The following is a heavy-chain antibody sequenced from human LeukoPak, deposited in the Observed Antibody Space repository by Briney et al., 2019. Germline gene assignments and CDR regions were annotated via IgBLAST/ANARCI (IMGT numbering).Heavy chain of an antibody. CDR3: ARENPYVS. J-gene: IGHJ5*02. V-gene: IGHV3-7*01. CDR2: IKQDGSRK. CDR1: GFTISNYW. Sequence: GGSLRLSCAASGFTISNYWMDWVRQAPGKGLEWVAKIKQDGSRKDYVDSVKGRFTISRDNAKNSLYLEMSSLRVEDTGVYYCARENPYVSWGQGTLVTVSS. D-gene: IGHD1-14*01.